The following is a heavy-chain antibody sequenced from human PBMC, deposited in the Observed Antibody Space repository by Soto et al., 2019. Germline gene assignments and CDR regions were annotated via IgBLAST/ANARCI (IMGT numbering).Heavy chain of an antibody. J-gene: IGHJ4*02. CDR2: MNPNSGNT. Sequence: ASVKVSCKASGYTFTSYDINWVRQATGQGLEWMGWMNPNSGNTGYAQKFQGRVTMTRNTSISTAYMELSSLRSEDTAVYYCARESPIVVVPAAMSPWGQGTLVTVSS. CDR3: ARESPIVVVPAAMSP. D-gene: IGHD2-2*01. CDR1: GYTFTSYD. V-gene: IGHV1-8*01.